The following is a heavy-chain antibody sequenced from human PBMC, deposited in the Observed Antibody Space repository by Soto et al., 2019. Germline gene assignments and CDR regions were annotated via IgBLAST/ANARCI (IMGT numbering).Heavy chain of an antibody. CDR2: ISYDGSNK. J-gene: IGHJ4*02. CDR3: ARGSQPIRYFDWLFCDY. V-gene: IGHV3-30-3*01. CDR1: GFTFSSYA. D-gene: IGHD3-9*01. Sequence: QVQLVESGGGVVQPGRSLRLSCAASGFTFSSYAMHWVRQAPGKGLEWVAVISYDGSNKYYADSVKGRFTISRDNSKNTLYLQMNSLRAEDTAVYYCARGSQPIRYFDWLFCDYWGQGTLVTVSS.